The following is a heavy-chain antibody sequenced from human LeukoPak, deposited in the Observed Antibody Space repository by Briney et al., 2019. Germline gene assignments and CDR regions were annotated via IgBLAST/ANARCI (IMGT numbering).Heavy chain of an antibody. CDR1: GYTLAELS. J-gene: IGHJ5*02. Sequence: ASVKVSCKVSGYTLAELSMHWVRQAPGKGLEWMGGFGPEDGETIYAQKFQGRVTMTEDTSTDTAYMELSGLRSEDTAVYYCATGYTHPWGQGTLVTVSS. D-gene: IGHD6-13*01. CDR3: ATGYTHP. CDR2: FGPEDGET. V-gene: IGHV1-24*01.